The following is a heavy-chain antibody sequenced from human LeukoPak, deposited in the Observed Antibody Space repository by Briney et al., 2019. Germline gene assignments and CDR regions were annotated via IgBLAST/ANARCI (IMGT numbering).Heavy chain of an antibody. D-gene: IGHD3-22*01. CDR3: ARDDYYDSSRAFDI. V-gene: IGHV3-9*01. Sequence: PGGSLRLSCAASGFTFDDYAMHWVRQAPGKGLEWVSGISWNSGSIDYADSVKGRFTISRDNAKNSLYLQMNSLRAEDTALYYCARDDYYDSSRAFDIWGQGTMVTVSS. CDR2: ISWNSGSI. J-gene: IGHJ3*02. CDR1: GFTFDDYA.